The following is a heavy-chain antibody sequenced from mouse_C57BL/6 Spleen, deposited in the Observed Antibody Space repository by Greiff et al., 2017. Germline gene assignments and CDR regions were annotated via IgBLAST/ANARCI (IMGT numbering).Heavy chain of an antibody. CDR3: ARGYLMDY. J-gene: IGHJ4*01. V-gene: IGHV1-82*01. CDR1: GYAFSSSW. Sequence: QVQLQQSGPELVKPGASVKISCKASGYAFSSSWMNWVKQRPGKGLEWIGRIYPGDGDTNYNGKFKGKATLTADNSSSTAYMQLSSLTSEDSAVYFCARGYLMDYWGQGTSVTVSS. D-gene: IGHD2-3*01. CDR2: IYPGDGDT.